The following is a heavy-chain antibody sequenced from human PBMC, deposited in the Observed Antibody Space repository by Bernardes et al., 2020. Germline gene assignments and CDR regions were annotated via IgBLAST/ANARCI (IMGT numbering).Heavy chain of an antibody. CDR2: INAGNGNT. V-gene: IGHV1-3*01. CDR1: GYTFTSYA. CDR3: ARVRHDYGVGGAFDI. Sequence: ASVKVSCKASGYTFTSYAMHWVRQAPGQRLEWMGWINAGNGNTKYSQKFQGRVTITRDTSASTAYMELSSLRSEDTAVYYCARVRHDYGVGGAFDIWGQGTMVTVSS. J-gene: IGHJ3*02. D-gene: IGHD4-17*01.